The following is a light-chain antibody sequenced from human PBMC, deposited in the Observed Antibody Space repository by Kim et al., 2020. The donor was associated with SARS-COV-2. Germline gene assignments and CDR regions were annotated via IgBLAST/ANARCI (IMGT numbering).Light chain of an antibody. J-gene: IGKJ3*01. CDR1: QSVGINY. CDR2: AAS. Sequence: NLLTQSPGTLSLSPGERVTLSCRASQSVGINYLAWYQQKPGQAPRLLIYAASSRATGIPDRFSGSGSGTDFTLTISRLEPEDFAVYYCQHYGRSPFTFGPGTKVDIK. V-gene: IGKV3-20*01. CDR3: QHYGRSPFT.